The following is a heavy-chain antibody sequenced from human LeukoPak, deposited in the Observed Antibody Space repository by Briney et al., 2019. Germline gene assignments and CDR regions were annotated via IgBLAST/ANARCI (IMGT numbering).Heavy chain of an antibody. V-gene: IGHV4-34*01. CDR3: ARGPKYYFDY. J-gene: IGHJ4*02. Sequence: SETLSLTCAVCGGSFSGYYWSWIRQPPGKGLEWIGEINHSGSTNYNPSLKSRVTISVDTSKNQFSLKLSSVTAADTAVYYCARGPKYYFDYWGQGTLVTVSS. CDR1: GGSFSGYY. CDR2: INHSGST.